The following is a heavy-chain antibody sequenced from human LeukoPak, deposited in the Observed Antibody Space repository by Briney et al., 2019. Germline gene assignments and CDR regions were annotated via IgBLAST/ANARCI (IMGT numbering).Heavy chain of an antibody. Sequence: EAPVKVSCKASGYTFTGYYMHWVRQAPGQGLEWMGWINPNSGGTNYAQKFQGRVTMTRDTSISTAYMELSRLRSDDTAVYYCARECYCSGGSCYSQWFDPWGQGTLVTVSS. CDR2: INPNSGGT. CDR3: ARECYCSGGSCYSQWFDP. D-gene: IGHD2-15*01. CDR1: GYTFTGYY. V-gene: IGHV1-2*02. J-gene: IGHJ5*02.